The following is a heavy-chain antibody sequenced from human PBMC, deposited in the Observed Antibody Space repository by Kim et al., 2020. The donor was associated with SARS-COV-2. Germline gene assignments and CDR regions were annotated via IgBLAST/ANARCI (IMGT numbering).Heavy chain of an antibody. V-gene: IGHV1-3*01. D-gene: IGHD3-22*01. CDR3: ARDYYDSSGLDY. Sequence: KYSPKFQGRVTITRDTSASTAYMELSSLRSEDTAVYYCARDYYDSSGLDYWGQGTLVTVSS. J-gene: IGHJ4*02.